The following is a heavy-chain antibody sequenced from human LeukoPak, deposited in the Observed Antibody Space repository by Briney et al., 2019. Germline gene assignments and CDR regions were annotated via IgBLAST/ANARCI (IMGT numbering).Heavy chain of an antibody. D-gene: IGHD6-13*01. CDR1: GYTFTGDY. V-gene: IGHV1-2*06. CDR2: INPNSGGT. CDR3: ARDRRIAAAANWFDP. J-gene: IGHJ5*02. Sequence: ASVKVSCKASGYTFTGDYMHWVRQAPGQGLEWMGRINPNSGGTNYAQKFQGRVTMTRDTSISTAYMELSRLRSDDTAVYYCARDRRIAAAANWFDPWGQGTLLTVSS.